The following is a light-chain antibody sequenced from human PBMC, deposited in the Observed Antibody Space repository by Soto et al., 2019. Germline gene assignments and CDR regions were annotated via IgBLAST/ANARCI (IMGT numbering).Light chain of an antibody. J-gene: IGKJ2*03. CDR2: AAS. CDR3: QQYHSFPYS. Sequence: DIQMTQSPSSLSASVGDRVTITCRVSEGISNYLAWFQQKPGKAPKPLIYAASSLQSGVPSKFSGSGFGTDFTLTISSLQPEDFATYYCQQYHSFPYSFGQGTNLEIK. V-gene: IGKV1-16*02. CDR1: EGISNY.